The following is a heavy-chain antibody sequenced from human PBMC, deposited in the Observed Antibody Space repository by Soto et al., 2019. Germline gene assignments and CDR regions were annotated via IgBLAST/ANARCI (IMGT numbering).Heavy chain of an antibody. CDR1: GGPIGSISN. CDR2: ISSSGST. J-gene: IGHJ5*02. Sequence: AVSGTCAVPGGPIGSISNWSWIRQFPGRGLEWIGCISSSGSTYYNPALNNRISLSLDTSQNQFSLKLLSVTAADTAIYYCARSGVTGIVIPSHWFDPWGQGTLFPVT. D-gene: IGHD2-21*02. CDR3: ARSGVTGIVIPSHWFDP. V-gene: IGHV4-31*11.